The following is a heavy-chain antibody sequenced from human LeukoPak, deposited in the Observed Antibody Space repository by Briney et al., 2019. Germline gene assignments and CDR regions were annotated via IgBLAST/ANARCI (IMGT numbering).Heavy chain of an antibody. V-gene: IGHV3-30*02. J-gene: IGHJ4*02. CDR1: GFTFSSYG. Sequence: GGSLRLSCAASGFTFSSYGMHWVRQAPGKGLEWVAFIRYDGSNKYYADSVKGRFTISRDNSKNTLYLQMNSLRAEDTAVYYCARAGFTFSDYFGSFFDYWGQGTLVTASS. CDR3: ARAGFTFSDYFGSFFDY. D-gene: IGHD3-10*01. CDR2: IRYDGSNK.